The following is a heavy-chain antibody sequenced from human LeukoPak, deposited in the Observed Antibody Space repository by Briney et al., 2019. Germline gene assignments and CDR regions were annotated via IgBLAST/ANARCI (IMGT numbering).Heavy chain of an antibody. CDR2: IRSKAYGGTT. CDR3: TKAYYYDSSGYYPWEY. J-gene: IGHJ4*02. CDR1: GFTFGDYA. D-gene: IGHD3-22*01. V-gene: IGHV3-49*04. Sequence: GGSLRLSCTASGFTFGDYAMSWVRQAPGKGLEWVGFIRSKAYGGTTEYAASVEGRFTISRDDSKSIAYLQMNSLKTEDTAVYYCTKAYYYDSSGYYPWEYWGQGTLVTVSS.